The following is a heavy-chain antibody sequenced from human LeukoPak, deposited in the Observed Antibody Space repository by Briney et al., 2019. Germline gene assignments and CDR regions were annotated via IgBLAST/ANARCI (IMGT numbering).Heavy chain of an antibody. D-gene: IGHD1-1*01. V-gene: IGHV3-74*01. CDR1: GFSLSDYW. CDR2: ITNDGSTT. J-gene: IGHJ5*02. Sequence: GGSLRLSCAASGFSLSDYWMHWVRQAPGKGLVWVSRITNDGSTTTYADSVKGRFTISRDNAKNTLYLQMNSLRAEDTAVYYCARGGTASFDPWGQGTLVTVSS. CDR3: ARGGTASFDP.